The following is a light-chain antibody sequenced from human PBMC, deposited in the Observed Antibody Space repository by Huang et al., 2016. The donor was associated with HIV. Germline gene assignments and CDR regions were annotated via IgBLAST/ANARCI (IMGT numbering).Light chain of an antibody. CDR1: QGISNS. J-gene: IGKJ1*01. Sequence: DIQMTQSPSSLSESVGDRVTINCRASQGISNSLAWYQHKPGKAPKLLMYAASTLGSGVPSMVSGSGSGTDYTLTISSLQHEDVATYYCQQYYTIRAFGQGTKVEIK. CDR2: AAS. CDR3: QQYYTIRA. V-gene: IGKV1-NL1*01.